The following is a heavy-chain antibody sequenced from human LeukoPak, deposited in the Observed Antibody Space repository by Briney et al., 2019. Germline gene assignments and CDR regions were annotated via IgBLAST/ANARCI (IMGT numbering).Heavy chain of an antibody. CDR3: ARDYCSSTSCLFDY. CDR1: GYTFTSYD. Sequence: GASVKVSCKASGYTFTSYDINWVRQATGQGLEWVGWMNPNSSDTGYAQKFQGRVTMTRTTSIGTAYMELSSLRSDDTAVYYCARDYCSSTSCLFDYWGQGTLVTVSS. CDR2: MNPNSSDT. D-gene: IGHD2-2*01. V-gene: IGHV1-8*01. J-gene: IGHJ4*02.